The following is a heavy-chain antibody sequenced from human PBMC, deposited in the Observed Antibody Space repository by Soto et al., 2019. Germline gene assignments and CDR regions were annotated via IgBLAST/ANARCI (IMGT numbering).Heavy chain of an antibody. CDR2: IYYSGST. CDR3: AREDRWLQGDYYYGMDV. Sequence: QVQLQESGPGLVKPSQTLSLTCTVSGGSISSGGYYWSWIRQHPGKGLEWIGYIYYSGSTYYNPSLTSRVTISVDTSKNQFSLKLSSVTAADTAVYYCAREDRWLQGDYYYGMDVWGQGTTVTVSS. CDR1: GGSISSGGYY. V-gene: IGHV4-31*03. D-gene: IGHD5-12*01. J-gene: IGHJ6*02.